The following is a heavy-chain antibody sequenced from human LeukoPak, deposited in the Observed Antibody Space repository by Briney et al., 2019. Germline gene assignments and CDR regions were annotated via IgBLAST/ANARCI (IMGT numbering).Heavy chain of an antibody. Sequence: GGSLRLSCAASGLTISSYAMTWVRQAPGKGLEWVSTIGAGGGNTYYADSVKGRFTISRDNSKNTLYLQMSSLRAEDTAVYYCAKVQGISTFDQWGQGTLVTVSS. CDR1: GLTISSYA. V-gene: IGHV3-23*01. CDR2: IGAGGGNT. CDR3: AKVQGISTFDQ. J-gene: IGHJ4*02. D-gene: IGHD2/OR15-2a*01.